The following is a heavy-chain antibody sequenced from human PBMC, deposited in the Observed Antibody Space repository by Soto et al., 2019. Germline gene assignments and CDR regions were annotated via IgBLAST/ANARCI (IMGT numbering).Heavy chain of an antibody. J-gene: IGHJ4*02. V-gene: IGHV3-74*01. CDR1: GFTLSTYW. CDR3: ARVDRSSSWYVDY. Sequence: EVQLVESGGDLVQPGGSLRLSCAASGFTLSTYWMHWVRQAPGKGLVWVSRINNDGSRTSYADSVKGRFTISRDTAKNTLYLQMNSLRVEDTAVYYCARVDRSSSWYVDYWGRGTLVTVSS. D-gene: IGHD6-13*01. CDR2: INNDGSRT.